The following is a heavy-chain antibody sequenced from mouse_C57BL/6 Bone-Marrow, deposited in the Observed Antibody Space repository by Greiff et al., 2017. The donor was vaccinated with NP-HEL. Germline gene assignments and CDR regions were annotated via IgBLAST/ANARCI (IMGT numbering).Heavy chain of an antibody. Sequence: EVQLQQSGAELVKPGASVKLSCTASGFNIKDYYMHWVKQRTEQGLEWIGRIDPEDGETKYAPKFLGKATITADTSSNTAYLQLSSLTSEDTAVYYCANDGYYDYWGQGTTLTVSS. CDR3: ANDGYYDY. CDR1: GFNIKDYY. CDR2: IDPEDGET. D-gene: IGHD2-3*01. V-gene: IGHV14-2*01. J-gene: IGHJ2*01.